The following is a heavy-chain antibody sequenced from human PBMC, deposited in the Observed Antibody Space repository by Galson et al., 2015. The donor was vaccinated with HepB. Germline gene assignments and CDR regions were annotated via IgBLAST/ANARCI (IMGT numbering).Heavy chain of an antibody. CDR1: GFTVSSNY. CDR3: ARALRPQQLVDY. CDR2: IYSGGST. Sequence: SLRLSCAASGFTVSSNYMSWVRQAPGKGLEWVSVIYSGGSTYYADSVKGRFTISRDNSKNTLYLQMNSLRAEDTAVYYCARALRPQQLVDYWGQGTLVTVSS. J-gene: IGHJ4*02. D-gene: IGHD6-13*01. V-gene: IGHV3-53*01.